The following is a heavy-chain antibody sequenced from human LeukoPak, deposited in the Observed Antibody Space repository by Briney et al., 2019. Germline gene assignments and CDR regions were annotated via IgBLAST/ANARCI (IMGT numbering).Heavy chain of an antibody. D-gene: IGHD3-22*01. V-gene: IGHV3-43*02. J-gene: IGHJ4*02. CDR1: GFTFDDYA. CDR3: AKDITPYYYDSSGYYCGRLDY. CDR2: ISGDGGST. Sequence: GGSLRLSCAASGFTFDDYAIHWVRQAPGKGLEWVSLISGDGGSTYYADSVKGRFTISRDNSKNSLYLQMNSLRTEDTALYYCAKDITPYYYDSSGYYCGRLDYWGQGTLVTVSS.